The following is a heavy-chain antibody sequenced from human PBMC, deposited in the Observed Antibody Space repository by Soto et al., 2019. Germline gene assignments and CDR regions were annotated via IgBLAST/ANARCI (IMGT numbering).Heavy chain of an antibody. V-gene: IGHV4-59*01. CDR1: GGSISSYY. CDR2: IYYSGST. Sequence: SETLSLTCTVSGGSISSYYWSWIRQPPGKGLEWTGYIYYSGSTNYNPSLKSRVTISVDTSKNQFSLKLSSVTAADTAVYYCARLRGSHYYYGMDVWGQGTTVTVSS. J-gene: IGHJ6*02. CDR3: ARLRGSHYYYGMDV. D-gene: IGHD3-10*01.